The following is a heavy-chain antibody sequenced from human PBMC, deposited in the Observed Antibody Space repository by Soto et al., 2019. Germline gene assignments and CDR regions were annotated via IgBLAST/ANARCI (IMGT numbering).Heavy chain of an antibody. Sequence: EVQLVESGGRLVQPGGSLGLSCAASGFTFSSYWMHWVRQVPGKGLVWVSRISDDGISTSYADSVRGRFIISRDNAKNTLYLQLNSLRAEDTAVYYCARGTVRDHDFGDHWGQGTLVAVSS. CDR1: GFTFSSYW. D-gene: IGHD4-17*01. V-gene: IGHV3-74*01. CDR3: ARGTVRDHDFGDH. CDR2: ISDDGIST. J-gene: IGHJ4*02.